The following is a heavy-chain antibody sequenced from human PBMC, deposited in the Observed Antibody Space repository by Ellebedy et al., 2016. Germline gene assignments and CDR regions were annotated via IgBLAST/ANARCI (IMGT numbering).Heavy chain of an antibody. Sequence: ASVKVSCKTSGYTFASYGITWVRQAPGQGLEWMGRIIPILGIANYAQKFQGRVTITADKATSTAYMELSSLRSEDTAVYYCAALQWLAPAWYFDLWGRGTLVTVSS. CDR1: GYTFASYG. CDR2: IIPILGIA. V-gene: IGHV1-69*04. D-gene: IGHD6-19*01. CDR3: AALQWLAPAWYFDL. J-gene: IGHJ2*01.